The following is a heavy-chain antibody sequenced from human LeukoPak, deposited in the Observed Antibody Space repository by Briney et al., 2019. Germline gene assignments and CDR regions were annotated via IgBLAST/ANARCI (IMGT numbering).Heavy chain of an antibody. CDR1: GFTFSNYA. V-gene: IGHV3-23*01. J-gene: IGHJ4*02. CDR3: AKDKELTKSSSWYYYDS. Sequence: PGGSLRLSCVASGFTFSNYAMNWVRQAPGKGPEGVSGITGNGGSTYYADSVKGRFTISRDNSKSTLYLQMNSLRAEDTAIYYCAKDKELTKSSSWYYYDSWGQGTLDTVSS. CDR2: ITGNGGST. D-gene: IGHD6-13*01.